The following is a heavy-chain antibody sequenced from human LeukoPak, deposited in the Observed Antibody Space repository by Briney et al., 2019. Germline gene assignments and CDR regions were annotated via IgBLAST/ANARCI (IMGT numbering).Heavy chain of an antibody. CDR1: GFTVSSNY. V-gene: IGHV3-53*01. CDR2: IYSGGST. CDR3: ARVDTAMAIDY. D-gene: IGHD5-18*01. J-gene: IGHJ4*02. Sequence: GGSLRLSCAASGFTVSSNYMSWVCQAPGKGLEWVSVIYSGGSTYYADSVKGRFTISRDNSKNTLYLQMNSLRAEDTAVYYCARVDTAMAIDYWGQGTLVTVSS.